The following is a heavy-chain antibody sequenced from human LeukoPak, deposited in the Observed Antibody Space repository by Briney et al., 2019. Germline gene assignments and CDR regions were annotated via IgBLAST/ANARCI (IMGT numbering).Heavy chain of an antibody. V-gene: IGHV3-21*01. Sequence: PGGSLRLSCAASGFTFSSYSMNWVRQAPGKGLEWVSSISSSSSYIYYADSVKGRFTISRDNAKNSLYLQMNCLRAEDTAVYYCARALEIGADVWGKGTTVTVSS. J-gene: IGHJ6*04. CDR2: ISSSSSYI. CDR1: GFTFSSYS. CDR3: ARALEIGADV. D-gene: IGHD4/OR15-4a*01.